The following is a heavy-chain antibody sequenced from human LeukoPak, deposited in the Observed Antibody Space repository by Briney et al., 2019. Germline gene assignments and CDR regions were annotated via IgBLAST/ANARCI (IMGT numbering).Heavy chain of an antibody. D-gene: IGHD5-12*01. CDR2: IWFDGSDK. CDR1: GFTFSSYG. J-gene: IGHJ4*02. Sequence: GGSLRLSCAASGFTFSSYGMHWVRQAPGKGLEWVAVIWFDGSDKYYADSVKGRFTISRDNSKNTLYLQMNSLRAKDTAVYYCARDGYSGYDFYFDYWGQGSLVTVSS. CDR3: ARDGYSGYDFYFDY. V-gene: IGHV3-33*01.